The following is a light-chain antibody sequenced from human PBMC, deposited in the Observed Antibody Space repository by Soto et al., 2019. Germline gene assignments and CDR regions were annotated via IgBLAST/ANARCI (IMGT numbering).Light chain of an antibody. Sequence: DFVMTQSPDSLAVSLGEGATINCKSSQSLLSNNKNYLAWFQHKPGQTPKLLIYWASTRESGVPDRFSGSGSGTDFTLTISSLQAEDVAVYYCQQYHSDPITFGQGTRLEIK. CDR1: QSLLSNNKNY. CDR3: QQYHSDPIT. CDR2: WAS. V-gene: IGKV4-1*01. J-gene: IGKJ5*01.